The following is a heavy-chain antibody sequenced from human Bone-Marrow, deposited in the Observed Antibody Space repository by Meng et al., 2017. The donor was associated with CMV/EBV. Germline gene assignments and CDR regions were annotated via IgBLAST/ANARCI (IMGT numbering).Heavy chain of an antibody. CDR1: GGSFSGYY. J-gene: IGHJ4*02. Sequence: SETLSLTCAVYGGSFSGYYWSWIRQTPERGLEWIGEINHRGTTNYNPSLKSRVTISVDTSKNRFSLKLSSVTAADTAVYYCARGSPKYYDFWSGHTLFDYWGQGTLVTVSS. D-gene: IGHD3-3*01. CDR3: ARGSPKYYDFWSGHTLFDY. CDR2: INHRGTT. V-gene: IGHV4-34*01.